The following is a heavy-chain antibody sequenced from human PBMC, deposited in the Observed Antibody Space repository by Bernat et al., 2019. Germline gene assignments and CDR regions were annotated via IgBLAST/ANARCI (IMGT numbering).Heavy chain of an antibody. CDR3: AKVGYFDWLLYYFDY. CDR1: GFTFSSYA. V-gene: IGHV3-23*01. D-gene: IGHD3-9*01. CDR2: ISGSGGST. Sequence: EVQLLESGGGLVQPGGSLRLSCAASGFTFSSYAMSWVRQAPGKGLAWVAAISGSGGSTYYADSVKGWFTISRDNSKNTLYLQMNSLRAEDTAVYYCAKVGYFDWLLYYFDYWGQGTLVTVSS. J-gene: IGHJ4*02.